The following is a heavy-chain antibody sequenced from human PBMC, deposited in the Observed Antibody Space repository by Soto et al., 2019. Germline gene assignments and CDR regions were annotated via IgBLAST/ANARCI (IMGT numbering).Heavy chain of an antibody. V-gene: IGHV1-8*01. Sequence: NVSYKARGYTFSDFDNNWLRQASGQGPEWMGWMNAKSGDTFFAQRFQGKFNMTWDTSLSTAYMEVGSLTSDDTAIYYCARGNPFNYAGFDVWGQGTTVTVSS. CDR2: MNAKSGDT. J-gene: IGHJ6*02. CDR3: ARGNPFNYAGFDV. D-gene: IGHD3-16*01. CDR1: GYTFSDFD.